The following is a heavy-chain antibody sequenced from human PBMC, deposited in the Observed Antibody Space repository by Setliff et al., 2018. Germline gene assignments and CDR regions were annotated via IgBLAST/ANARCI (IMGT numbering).Heavy chain of an antibody. CDR1: GASFSTNY. CDR3: ARMSGFLYIDV. J-gene: IGHJ6*03. Sequence: SETLSLTCTVSGASFSTNYWSWIRQPPGKGLEWIGYIYYSGSTNYNPSLKSRVTISVDTSKNQFSLKLNSVTAADTAVYYCARMSGFLYIDVWGKGTTVTVSS. CDR2: IYYSGST. D-gene: IGHD3-3*01. V-gene: IGHV4-59*08.